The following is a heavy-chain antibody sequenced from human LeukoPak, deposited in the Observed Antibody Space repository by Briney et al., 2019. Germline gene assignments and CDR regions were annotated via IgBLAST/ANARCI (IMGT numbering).Heavy chain of an antibody. V-gene: IGHV1-69*05. CDR3: ARGSITFGGVLGAFDI. CDR1: GGTFSSYA. Sequence: ASVKVSCKASGGTFSSYAISWVRQAPGQGREWMGRIIPIFGTANYAQKFQGRVTITTDESTSPAYMELSSLRSEDTSVYYCARGSITFGGVLGAFDIWGQGTMVTVSS. CDR2: IIPIFGTA. D-gene: IGHD3-16*01. J-gene: IGHJ3*02.